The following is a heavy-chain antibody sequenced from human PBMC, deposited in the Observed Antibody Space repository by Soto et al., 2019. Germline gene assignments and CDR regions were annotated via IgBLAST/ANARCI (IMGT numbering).Heavy chain of an antibody. Sequence: QVQLAESGGDVVQPGRSLRLSCVASGFNFSGYGIHWVRQAPGKGLEWVAVISYDGSNIYHADSVKGRFTISRDNYKNTLYLQMARLRAEDTAVYYCAKEHPASRWYFYGMDVWGQGTTVTVSS. V-gene: IGHV3-30*18. CDR3: AKEHPASRWYFYGMDV. CDR2: ISYDGSNI. D-gene: IGHD6-13*01. J-gene: IGHJ6*02. CDR1: GFNFSGYG.